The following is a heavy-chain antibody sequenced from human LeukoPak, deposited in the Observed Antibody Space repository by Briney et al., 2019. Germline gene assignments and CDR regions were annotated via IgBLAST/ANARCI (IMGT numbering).Heavy chain of an antibody. D-gene: IGHD4/OR15-4a*01. Sequence: GGSLRLSCTASGFTFSNFWMSWVRQAPGKGLEWVAVIWYDGSNKYYADSVKGRFTISRDNSKNTLYLQMNNLRAEDTAVYYCGSEPDYVDGEDWGQGTLVTVSS. CDR2: IWYDGSNK. CDR3: GSEPDYVDGED. J-gene: IGHJ4*02. V-gene: IGHV3-33*08. CDR1: GFTFSNFW.